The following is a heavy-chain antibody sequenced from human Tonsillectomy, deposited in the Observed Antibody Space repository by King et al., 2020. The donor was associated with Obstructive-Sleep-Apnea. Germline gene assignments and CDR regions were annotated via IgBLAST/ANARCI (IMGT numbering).Heavy chain of an antibody. J-gene: IGHJ6*02. CDR3: AKDRAADSYYGMDV. D-gene: IGHD6-13*01. Sequence: VQLVESGGGLVRPGRSLRLSCAVSGFTFDDYVMHWVRQAPGKGLEWVSGVSWNSGNIGYADSVKGRFTISRDNAKNSLYLQMNSLRVEDTALYSCAKDRAADSYYGMDVWGQGTTVTVSS. V-gene: IGHV3-9*01. CDR2: VSWNSGNI. CDR1: GFTFDDYV.